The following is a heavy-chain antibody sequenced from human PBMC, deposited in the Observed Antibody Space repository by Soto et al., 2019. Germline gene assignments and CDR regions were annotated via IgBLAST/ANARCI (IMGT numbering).Heavy chain of an antibody. D-gene: IGHD6-19*01. J-gene: IGHJ4*02. CDR2: IDPSDSYI. CDR3: ARHGAAIWLGY. Sequence: PLKSSCNTSGYTFSGHWLSWVRKVPGRGLQWMGNIDPSDSYINYNPAFRGHVTFSVDKSSSTAYLHWSSLGPSDTAIYYCARHGAAIWLGYWGQGTLVTVSS. V-gene: IGHV5-10-1*01. CDR1: GYTFSGHW.